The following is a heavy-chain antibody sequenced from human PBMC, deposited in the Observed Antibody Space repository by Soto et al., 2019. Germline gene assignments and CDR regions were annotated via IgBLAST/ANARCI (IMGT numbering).Heavy chain of an antibody. V-gene: IGHV6-1*01. J-gene: IGHJ6*02. Sequence: SPTLSLTCAISGERVASNSAAWNWIRQSPSRGLEWLGRTYYRSKWYNDYAVSVKSRITINPDTSKNQFSLQLNSVTPEDTAVYYCARESYYYYGMDVWGQGTTVTLSS. CDR3: ARESYYYYGMDV. CDR1: GERVASNSAA. CDR2: TYYRSKWYN.